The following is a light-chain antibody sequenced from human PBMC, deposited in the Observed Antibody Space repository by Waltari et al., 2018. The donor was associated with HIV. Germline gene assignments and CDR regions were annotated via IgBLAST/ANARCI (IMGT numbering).Light chain of an antibody. Sequence: AIQMTQSPSSLSASVGDRVTITCRASQGIRNDLGWYQQKPGEAPKLLIYGASTLHSGVPLRFSGSGSGTDFTLTISSLQLEDSGTYFCLQGYNFPRTFGQGTKVEIK. CDR1: QGIRND. CDR2: GAS. CDR3: LQGYNFPRT. V-gene: IGKV1-6*01. J-gene: IGKJ1*01.